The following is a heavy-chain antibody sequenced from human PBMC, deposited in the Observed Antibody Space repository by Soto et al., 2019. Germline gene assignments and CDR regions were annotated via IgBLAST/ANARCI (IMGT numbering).Heavy chain of an antibody. CDR1: NGSISTTSYN. D-gene: IGHD3-16*02. V-gene: IGHV4-39*01. Sequence: QMQLQESGPGLVKPSETLSLTCTVSNGSISTTSYNWGWIRQSPGKGLEWIGTIYYTGGTFYNPALKRPIHDARYQSKYQFSLELSTVTGADPGVNYRAKQGSFWGQGNLVNGFS. J-gene: IGHJ4*02. CDR2: IYYTGGT. CDR3: AKQGSF.